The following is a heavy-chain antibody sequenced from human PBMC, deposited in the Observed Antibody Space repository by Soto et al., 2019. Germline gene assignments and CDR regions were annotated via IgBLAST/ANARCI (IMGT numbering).Heavy chain of an antibody. CDR2: IYYSGST. CDR1: GGSIRSGSHY. D-gene: IGHD3-16*01. V-gene: IGHV4-31*03. CDR3: ASEGGDGIDY. Sequence: SETLSLTCTVSGGSIRSGSHYWSWIRQHPGKGLEWIGYIYYSGSTYYNPSLKSRITISISTSKNQFSLKLTSVTAADTAVYYCASEGGDGIDYWGQGTLVTVSS. J-gene: IGHJ4*02.